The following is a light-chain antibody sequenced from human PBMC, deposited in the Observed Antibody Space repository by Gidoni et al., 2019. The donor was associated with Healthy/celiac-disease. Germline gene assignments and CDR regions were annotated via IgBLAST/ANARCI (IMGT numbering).Light chain of an antibody. J-gene: IGLJ3*02. Sequence: QSALTQPASVSGSPGQSISISSPGTSSDVGGYNYVSWYQQHPGKAPKVMIYEVSKRPSGVSNRFSGSKSGNTASLSISGLQAEDEADYYCSAYTSSSTFVFGGGTKLTVL. CDR1: SSDVGGYNY. CDR2: EVS. V-gene: IGLV2-14*01. CDR3: SAYTSSSTFV.